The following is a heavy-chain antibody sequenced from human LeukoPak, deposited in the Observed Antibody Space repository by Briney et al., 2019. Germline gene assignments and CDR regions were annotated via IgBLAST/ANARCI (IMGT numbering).Heavy chain of an antibody. J-gene: IGHJ4*02. CDR2: INHSGST. CDR3: ARAGYSSSLMEGYFDH. V-gene: IGHV4-34*01. D-gene: IGHD6-6*01. CDR1: GGSFSGYY. Sequence: PSETLSLTCAVYGGSFSGYYWSWIRQPPGKGLEWIGEINHSGSTNYNPSLKSRVTISVDTSKNQFSLKLSSVTAADTAVYYCARAGYSSSLMEGYFDHWGQGTLVTVSS.